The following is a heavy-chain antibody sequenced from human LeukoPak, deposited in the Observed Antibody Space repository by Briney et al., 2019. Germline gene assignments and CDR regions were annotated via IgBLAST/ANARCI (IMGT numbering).Heavy chain of an antibody. CDR1: GFTFTIYS. Sequence: PGGSLRLSCAASGFTFTIYSMTWVRQAPGKGLEWVSSISSSSSYIYYADSVKGRFTISRDNAKNSLYLQMNSLRAEDTAVYYCARVAYSSSSYFDYWGQGTLVTLSS. J-gene: IGHJ4*02. CDR2: ISSSSSYI. CDR3: ARVAYSSSSYFDY. D-gene: IGHD6-13*01. V-gene: IGHV3-21*01.